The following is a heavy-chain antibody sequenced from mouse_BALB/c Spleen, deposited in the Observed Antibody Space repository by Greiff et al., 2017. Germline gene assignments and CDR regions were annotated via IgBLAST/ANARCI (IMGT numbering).Heavy chain of an antibody. CDR2: ISYSGST. CDR3: ARTGNHGYYYAMDY. J-gene: IGHJ4*01. D-gene: IGHD2-1*01. Sequence: EVKLMESGPSLVKPSQTLSLTCSVTGDSITSGYWNWIRKFPGNKLEYMGYISYSGSTYYNPSLKSRISITRDTSKNQYYLQLNSVTTEDTATYYCARTGNHGYYYAMDYWGQGTSVTVSS. V-gene: IGHV3-8*02. CDR1: GDSITSGY.